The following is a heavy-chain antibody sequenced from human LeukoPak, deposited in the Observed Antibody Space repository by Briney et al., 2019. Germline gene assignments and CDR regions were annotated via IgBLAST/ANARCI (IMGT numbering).Heavy chain of an antibody. J-gene: IGHJ5*02. V-gene: IGHV1-69*05. CDR2: IIPIFGTA. D-gene: IGHD3-10*01. Sequence: VASVKVSCKASGYTFTDYYMHWVRQAPGQGLEWMGRIIPIFGTANYAQKFQGRVTITTDESTSTAYMELSSLRSEDTAVYYCARSSYYGSGSQYKGGKNWFDPWGQGTLVTVSS. CDR3: ARSSYYGSGSQYKGGKNWFDP. CDR1: GYTFTDYY.